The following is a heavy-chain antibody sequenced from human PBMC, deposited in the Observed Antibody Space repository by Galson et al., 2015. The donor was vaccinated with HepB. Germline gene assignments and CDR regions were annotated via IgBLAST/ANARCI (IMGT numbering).Heavy chain of an antibody. Sequence: SVKVSCKASGYSFIGYYIHWVRQAPGQGLGWMGWINPYSGGTKYAQKFQGRVTMTRDTSISTAYMELSSLRSDDTAVYYCARGYCSSSSCLDWFDPWGQGTQVTVSS. V-gene: IGHV1-2*02. CDR2: INPYSGGT. CDR3: ARGYCSSSSCLDWFDP. J-gene: IGHJ5*02. D-gene: IGHD2-2*01. CDR1: GYSFIGYY.